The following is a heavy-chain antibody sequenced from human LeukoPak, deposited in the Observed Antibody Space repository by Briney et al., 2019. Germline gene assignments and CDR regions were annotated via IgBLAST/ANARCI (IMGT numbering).Heavy chain of an antibody. CDR1: EFSFSNYG. J-gene: IGHJ4*02. V-gene: IGHV3-30*18. CDR3: AKDKGEWGLLIDY. CDR2: ISHDGSNK. D-gene: IGHD1-26*01. Sequence: GRSLRLSCAAAEFSFSNYGMHWVRQAPGKGLEWVAVISHDGSNKYYGDSVKGRFTISRDNSKNTLYLQMNSLKPEDTAVYYCAKDKGEWGLLIDYWGQGTLVTVSS.